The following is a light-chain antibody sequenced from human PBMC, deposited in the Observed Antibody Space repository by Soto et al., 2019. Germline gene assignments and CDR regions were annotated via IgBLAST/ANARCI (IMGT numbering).Light chain of an antibody. V-gene: IGKV3-20*01. CDR1: QRVYSN. J-gene: IGKJ1*01. Sequence: EIVLTQSPCTLSLYPGESATLSCRASQRVYSNLAWYQQRPGQAPRLLIYGASSRATGIPDRFSGSGSGTDFTLTISRLDPEDFAVYFCQHYGSSPRTFGQGTKVAIK. CDR3: QHYGSSPRT. CDR2: GAS.